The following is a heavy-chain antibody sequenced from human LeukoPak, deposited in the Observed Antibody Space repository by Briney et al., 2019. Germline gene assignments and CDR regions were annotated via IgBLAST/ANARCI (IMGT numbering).Heavy chain of an antibody. D-gene: IGHD6-13*01. V-gene: IGHV3-43D*04. CDR3: AKDLYSSSYYYYYGMDV. Sequence: GGSLRLSCAASGFTFDDYAMHWVRQAPGEGLEWVSLISWDGGSTYYADSVKGRFTISRDNSKNSLYLQMNSLRAEDTALYYCAKDLYSSSYYYYYGMDVWGKGTTVTVSS. CDR2: ISWDGGST. CDR1: GFTFDDYA. J-gene: IGHJ6*04.